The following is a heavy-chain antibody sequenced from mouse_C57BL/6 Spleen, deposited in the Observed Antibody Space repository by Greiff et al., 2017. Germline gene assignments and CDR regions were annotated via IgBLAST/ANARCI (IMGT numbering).Heavy chain of an antibody. CDR3: ARERGYYYGSSYDAMDY. Sequence: EVKLVESVAELVRPGASVKLSCTASGYNIKNTYMHWVKQRPEQGLEWIGRIDPANGNTKYDAKFQGKATLTADTSSNTAYLQLSSLTSKDAAIYYCARERGYYYGSSYDAMDYWGQGTSVTVSS. CDR2: IDPANGNT. CDR1: GYNIKNTY. J-gene: IGHJ4*01. D-gene: IGHD1-1*01. V-gene: IGHV14-3*01.